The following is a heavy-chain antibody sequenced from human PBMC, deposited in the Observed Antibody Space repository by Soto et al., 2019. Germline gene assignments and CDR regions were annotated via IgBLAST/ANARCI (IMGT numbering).Heavy chain of an antibody. Sequence: EVQLVESGGGVVQPGGSLRLSCAASGFGFSAYYMTWVRQAPGKGLEWVANIKKGGSEEYYAGSVNGRFIISRDDAKXXXXXXXXXXXVEDXAXXXXXXXKRANGHFDDWGQGTPVTVSA. V-gene: IGHV3-7*01. J-gene: IGHJ4*02. CDR2: IKKGGSEE. CDR3: XXXKRANGHFDD. CDR1: GFGFSAYY. D-gene: IGHD6-25*01.